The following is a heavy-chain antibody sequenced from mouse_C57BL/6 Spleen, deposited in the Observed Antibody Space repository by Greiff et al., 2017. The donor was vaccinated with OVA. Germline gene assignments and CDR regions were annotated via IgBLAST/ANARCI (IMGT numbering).Heavy chain of an antibody. V-gene: IGHV14-4*01. J-gene: IGHJ2*01. CDR2: IDPENGDT. Sequence: EVKLQQSGAELVRPGASVKLSCTASGFNIKDDYMHWVKQRPEQGLEWIGWIDPENGDTEYASKFQGKATITADTSSNTAYLQLSSLTSEDTAVYYCTAYYSNDRDYWGQGTTLTVSS. D-gene: IGHD2-5*01. CDR1: GFNIKDDY. CDR3: TAYYSNDRDY.